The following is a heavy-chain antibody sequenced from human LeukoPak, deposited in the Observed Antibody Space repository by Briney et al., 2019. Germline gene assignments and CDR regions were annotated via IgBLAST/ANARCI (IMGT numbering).Heavy chain of an antibody. CDR1: GGSFSGYY. Sequence: SETLSLTCAVYGGSFSGYYWSWIRQHPGKGLEWIGEINHSGSTNYNPSLKSRVTISVDTSKNQFSLKLSSVTAADTAVYYCARVYYDILTGYSRGRYFDYWGQGTLVTVSS. D-gene: IGHD3-9*01. CDR2: INHSGST. V-gene: IGHV4-34*01. J-gene: IGHJ4*02. CDR3: ARVYYDILTGYSRGRYFDY.